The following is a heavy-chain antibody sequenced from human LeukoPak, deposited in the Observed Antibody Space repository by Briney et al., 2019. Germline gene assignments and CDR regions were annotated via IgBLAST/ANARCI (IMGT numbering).Heavy chain of an antibody. CDR3: ARFCSTSCYGGDDY. J-gene: IGHJ4*02. V-gene: IGHV1-8*01. D-gene: IGHD2-2*01. CDR2: MNPNSGNT. CDR1: GYTFTSYD. Sequence: ASVKVSCKASGYTFTSYDINWVRQATGQGLEWMGWMNPNSGNTGYAQKFQGRVTMTRNTSISTAYMELSSLRSKDTAVYYCARFCSTSCYGGDDYWGQGTLVTVSS.